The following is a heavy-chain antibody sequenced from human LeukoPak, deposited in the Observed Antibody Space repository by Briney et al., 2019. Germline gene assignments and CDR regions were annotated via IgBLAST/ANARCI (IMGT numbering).Heavy chain of an antibody. CDR3: ARARSGGITIFGVVIIPVGWFDP. CDR2: INHSGST. J-gene: IGHJ5*02. Sequence: PSETLSLTCAVYGGSFSGYYWSWIRQPPGRGLEWIGEINHSGSTNYNPSLKSRVTISVDTSKNQFSLKLSSVTAADTAVYYCARARSGGITIFGVVIIPVGWFDPWGQGTLVTVSS. D-gene: IGHD3-3*01. V-gene: IGHV4-34*01. CDR1: GGSFSGYY.